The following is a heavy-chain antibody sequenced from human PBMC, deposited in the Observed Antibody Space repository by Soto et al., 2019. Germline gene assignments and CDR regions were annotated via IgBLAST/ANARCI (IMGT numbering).Heavy chain of an antibody. CDR3: VRRATLSYHGMDV. D-gene: IGHD1-1*01. J-gene: IGHJ6*02. CDR1: GFTFSSYE. CDR2: ISYDGSNK. Sequence: GGSLRLSCAASGFTFSSYEMHWVCQTPGKGLEWVAIISYDGSNKYYADSVKGRFAFSRDNSKNMMYLQMNSLRPEDAAVYYCVRRATLSYHGMDVWGQGTAVTVSS. V-gene: IGHV3-30*09.